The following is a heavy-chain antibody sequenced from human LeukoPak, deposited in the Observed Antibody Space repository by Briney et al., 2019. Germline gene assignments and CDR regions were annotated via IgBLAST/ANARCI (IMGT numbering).Heavy chain of an antibody. D-gene: IGHD5-18*01. CDR2: ISAYNGNT. V-gene: IGHV1-18*01. CDR1: GYTFTNYV. CDR3: ARDMGIQKWLAVDAFDF. Sequence: ASVKVSCKASGYTFTNYVISRVRQAPGQGLEWMGWISAYNGNTKYAQKVQGRVTMTTDTSTSTAYMELRSLTSDDTAVYYCARDMGIQKWLAVDAFDFWGQGTMVTVSS. J-gene: IGHJ3*01.